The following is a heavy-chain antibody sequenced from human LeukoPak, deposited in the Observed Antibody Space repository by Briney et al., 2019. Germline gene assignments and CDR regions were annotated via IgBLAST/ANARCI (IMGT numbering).Heavy chain of an antibody. CDR1: GYTFTSYG. V-gene: IGHV1-18*01. CDR2: ISAYNGNT. CDR3: ARAYSSGWYLDY. Sequence: ASVKVSCKASGYTFTSYGISWVRQAPGQGLEWMGWISAYNGNTNYTQKLQGRVTMTTDTSTSTAYMELRRLRSDDTAVYYCARAYSSGWYLDYWGQGTLVAVSS. D-gene: IGHD6-19*01. J-gene: IGHJ4*02.